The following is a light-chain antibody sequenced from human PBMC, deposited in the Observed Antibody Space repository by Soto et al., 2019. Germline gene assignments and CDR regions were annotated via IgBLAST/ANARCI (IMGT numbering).Light chain of an antibody. CDR1: QSVSSN. J-gene: IGKJ4*01. CDR3: QQYNNWPPLT. CDR2: GAS. Sequence: ELVMTQSPATLSVSPGERATLSCRASQSVSSNLAWYQQEPGQAPRLLIYGASTKATGIPARFSGSGSGTELTLTIISLQSEDCAVYYCQQYNNWPPLTFGGGTKVEIK. V-gene: IGKV3-15*01.